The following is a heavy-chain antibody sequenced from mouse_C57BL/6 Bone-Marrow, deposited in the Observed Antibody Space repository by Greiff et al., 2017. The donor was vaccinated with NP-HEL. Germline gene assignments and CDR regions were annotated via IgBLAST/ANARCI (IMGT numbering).Heavy chain of an antibody. J-gene: IGHJ1*03. D-gene: IGHD2-4*01. Sequence: QVHVKQSGAELVKPGASVKLSCKASGYTFTSYWMHWVKQRPGRGLEWIGRIDPNSGGTKYNEKFKSKATLTVDKPSSTAYMQLSSLTSEDSAVYYCARDTGGYDYDEYFDVWGTGTTVTVSS. V-gene: IGHV1-72*01. CDR1: GYTFTSYW. CDR3: ARDTGGYDYDEYFDV. CDR2: IDPNSGGT.